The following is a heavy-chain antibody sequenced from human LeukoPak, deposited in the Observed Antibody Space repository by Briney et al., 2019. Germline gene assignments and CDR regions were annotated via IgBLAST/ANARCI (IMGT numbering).Heavy chain of an antibody. J-gene: IGHJ4*02. D-gene: IGHD3-3*01. CDR3: AKDSDGVELRFLEWSKHYFDY. Sequence: PGGSLRLSCAASGFTFSSYGMHWVRQAPGKGLEWVAFIRYDGSDKDYADSVKGRFTISRDNSKNTLYLQMNSLRAEDTAVYYCAKDSDGVELRFLEWSKHYFDYWGQGTLVTVSS. CDR2: IRYDGSDK. CDR1: GFTFSSYG. V-gene: IGHV3-30*02.